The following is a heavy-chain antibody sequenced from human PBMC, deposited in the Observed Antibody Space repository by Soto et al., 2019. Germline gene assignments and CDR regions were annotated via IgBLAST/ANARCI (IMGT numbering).Heavy chain of an antibody. CDR1: GDSVSTNSGA. J-gene: IGHJ6*02. CDR3: NAGLRFLENYYYYGMDV. CDR2: TFYRSRWYS. Sequence: QTLSLTCAISGDSVSTNSGAWNWIRQSPSRGLEWLGRTFYRSRWYSDYADSVKGRININSDTSKNQFSLQLSSVTPEDTAVYYCNAGLRFLENYYYYGMDVWGQGTTVTVSS. D-gene: IGHD3-3*01. V-gene: IGHV6-1*01.